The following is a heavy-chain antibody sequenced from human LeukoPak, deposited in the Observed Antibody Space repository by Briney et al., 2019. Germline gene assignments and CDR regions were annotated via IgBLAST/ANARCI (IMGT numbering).Heavy chain of an antibody. J-gene: IGHJ4*02. CDR1: GGSFSGYY. V-gene: IGHV4-34*01. D-gene: IGHD3-22*01. CDR2: INHSGST. CDR3: AGGVTYYYDSSGYFDY. Sequence: PSETLSLTCAVYGGSFSGYYWSWIRQPPGKGLEWIGEINHSGSTNYNPSLKSRVTISVDTSKNQFSLKLSSVTAADTAVYYCAGGVTYYYDSSGYFDYWGQGTLVTVSS.